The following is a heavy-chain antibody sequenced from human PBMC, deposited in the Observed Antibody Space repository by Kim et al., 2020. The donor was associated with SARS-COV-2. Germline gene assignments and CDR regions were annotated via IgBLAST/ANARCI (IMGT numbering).Heavy chain of an antibody. V-gene: IGHV1-46*01. D-gene: IGHD3-3*01. CDR3: ARSPYDFWSGYYYFDY. J-gene: IGHJ4*02. Sequence: NFQGGVTMTRDTSTSTVYMELSSLRSEDTAVYYCARSPYDFWSGYYYFDYWGQGTLVTVSS.